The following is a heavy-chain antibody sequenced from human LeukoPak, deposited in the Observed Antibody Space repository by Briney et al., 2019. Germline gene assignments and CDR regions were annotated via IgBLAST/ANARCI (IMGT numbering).Heavy chain of an antibody. D-gene: IGHD3-22*01. J-gene: IGHJ4*02. CDR3: ARVADSSGYCALDY. CDR1: GGSISSYY. V-gene: IGHV4-4*07. Sequence: PSETLSLTCTVSGGSISSYYWSWIRQPAGKGLEWIGRIYTSGSTNYNPSLMSRVTMSVDTSKNQFSLKLSSVTAADTAVYYCARVADSSGYCALDYWGQGTLVTVSS. CDR2: IYTSGST.